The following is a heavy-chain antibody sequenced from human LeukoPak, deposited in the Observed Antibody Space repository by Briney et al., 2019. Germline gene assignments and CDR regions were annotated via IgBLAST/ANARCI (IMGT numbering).Heavy chain of an antibody. CDR1: GFTFSDHY. Sequence: GGSLRLSCVTSGFTFSDHYMDWVRQAPGKGLEWVSYIGSGSSPIYYADSVKGRFTISRDNAKNSLYLQMNSLRAEDTAVYYCARGIHGDFDWLSDYWGQGALVTVSS. CDR3: ARGIHGDFDWLSDY. CDR2: IGSGSSPI. V-gene: IGHV3-11*04. D-gene: IGHD3-9*01. J-gene: IGHJ4*02.